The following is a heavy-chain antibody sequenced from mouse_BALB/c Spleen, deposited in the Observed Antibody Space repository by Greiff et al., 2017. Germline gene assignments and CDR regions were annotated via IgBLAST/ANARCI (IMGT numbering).Heavy chain of an antibody. D-gene: IGHD1-1*02. CDR3: TRGGLWPDY. Sequence: VQLQQPGAELVRPGASVKLSCKASGYTFTSYWINWVKQRPGQGLEWIGNIYPSDSYTNYNQKFKDKATLTVDKSSSTAYMQLSSPTSEDSAVYYCTRGGLWPDYRGQGTTRTVSS. CDR1: GYTFTSYW. V-gene: IGHV1-69*02. J-gene: IGHJ2*01. CDR2: IYPSDSYT.